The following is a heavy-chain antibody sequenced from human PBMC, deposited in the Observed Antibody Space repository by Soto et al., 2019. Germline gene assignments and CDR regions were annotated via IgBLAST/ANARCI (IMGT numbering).Heavy chain of an antibody. CDR3: ARGGDRFDGMDV. V-gene: IGHV3-23*01. CDR1: GFTFNTYA. D-gene: IGHD3-16*01. CDR2: TSGSGGNP. Sequence: GGSLRLSCAASGFTFNTYAMTWVRQAPGKGLEWVSSTSGSGGNPYYADSVKGRFTISREDAKNSLSLQMNSLRVGDTAVYYCARGGDRFDGMDVWGQGTTVTVSS. J-gene: IGHJ6*02.